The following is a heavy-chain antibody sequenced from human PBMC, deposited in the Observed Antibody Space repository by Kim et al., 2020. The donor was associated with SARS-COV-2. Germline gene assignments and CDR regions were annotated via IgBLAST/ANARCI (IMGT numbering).Heavy chain of an antibody. D-gene: IGHD1-26*01. J-gene: IGHJ4*02. V-gene: IGHV3-33*01. CDR2: K. CDR3: ARDFAGGYFDY. Sequence: KYYADSVKGRFTISRDNSKNTLYLQMNSLRAEDTAVYYCARDFAGGYFDYWGQGTLVTVSS.